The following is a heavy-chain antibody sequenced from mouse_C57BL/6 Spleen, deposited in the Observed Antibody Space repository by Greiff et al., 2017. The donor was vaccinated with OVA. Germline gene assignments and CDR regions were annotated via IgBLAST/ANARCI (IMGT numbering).Heavy chain of an antibody. CDR1: GYTFTSYW. Sequence: QVQLQQPGAELVRPGTSVKLSCKASGYTFTSYWMHWVKQRPGQGLEWIGVIDPSDSYTNYNQKFKGKATLTVDTSSSTDYMQLSGLTSEDSAVYYCARRGITTVTDWGQGTTLTVSS. J-gene: IGHJ2*01. CDR2: IDPSDSYT. V-gene: IGHV1-59*01. CDR3: ARRGITTVTD. D-gene: IGHD1-2*01.